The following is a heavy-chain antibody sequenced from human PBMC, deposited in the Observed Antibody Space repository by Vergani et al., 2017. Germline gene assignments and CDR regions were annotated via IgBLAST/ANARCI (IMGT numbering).Heavy chain of an antibody. CDR2: ISSSSSTI. V-gene: IGHV3-48*04. Sequence: EVQLVESGGGLVQPGGSLRLSCAASGFTFSSYSMNWVRQAPGKGLEWVSYISSSSSTIYYADSVKGRFTISRDNAKNSLYLQMNSLRAEDTAVYYCARARDRITIFGVVIIGPFDYWGQGTLVTVSS. CDR3: ARARDRITIFGVVIIGPFDY. J-gene: IGHJ4*02. D-gene: IGHD3-3*01. CDR1: GFTFSSYS.